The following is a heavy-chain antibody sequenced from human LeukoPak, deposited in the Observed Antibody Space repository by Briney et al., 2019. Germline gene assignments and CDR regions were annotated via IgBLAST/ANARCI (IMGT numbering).Heavy chain of an antibody. D-gene: IGHD2-2*01. Sequence: SETLSLTCTVSGDSISTYYWSWIRQPPGKGLEWIGYLYYTGSTNYNPSLKSRVTISVDRSKKQFSLKVSSVTAADTGVYYCAGGPTSSFDYWGQGTLVTVSS. CDR2: LYYTGST. CDR3: AGGPTSSFDY. CDR1: GDSISTYY. V-gene: IGHV4-59*08. J-gene: IGHJ4*02.